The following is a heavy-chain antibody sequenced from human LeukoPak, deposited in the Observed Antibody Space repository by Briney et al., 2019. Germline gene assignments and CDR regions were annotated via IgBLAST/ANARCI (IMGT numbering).Heavy chain of an antibody. Sequence: GGSLRLSCAASRFTFSSSSMNWVRQAPGKGLEWVSSISSSSSYIYYADSVKGRFTISRDNAKNSLYLRMNSLRAEDTAVYYCARYHSSSWYYNYWGQGTLVTVSS. CDR2: ISSSSSYI. D-gene: IGHD6-13*01. CDR1: RFTFSSSS. CDR3: ARYHSSSWYYNY. J-gene: IGHJ4*02. V-gene: IGHV3-21*01.